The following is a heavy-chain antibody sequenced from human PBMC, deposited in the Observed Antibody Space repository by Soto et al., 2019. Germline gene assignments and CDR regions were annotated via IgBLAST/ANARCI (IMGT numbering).Heavy chain of an antibody. V-gene: IGHV3-66*01. CDR2: IYSGGST. J-gene: IGHJ4*02. CDR3: ARGPAPMPLIDY. Sequence: EVQLVESGGGLVQPGGSLRLSCAASGFTVSSNYMSWVRQAPGKGLEWVSVIYSGGSTYYADSVKGRFTISRDNSKNTLHLQMNSLRAEDTAVYYCARGPAPMPLIDYWGQGTLVTVSS. CDR1: GFTVSSNY. D-gene: IGHD2-2*01.